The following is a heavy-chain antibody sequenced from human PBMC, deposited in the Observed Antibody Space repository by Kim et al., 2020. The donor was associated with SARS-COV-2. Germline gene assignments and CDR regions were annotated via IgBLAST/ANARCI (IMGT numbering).Heavy chain of an antibody. CDR2: IRSKAYGGTT. CDR1: GFTFGDYA. D-gene: IGHD3-9*01. V-gene: IGHV3-49*03. Sequence: GGSLRLSCTASGFTFGDYAMSWFRQAPGKGLEWVGFIRSKAYGGTTEYAASVKGRFTISRDDSKSIAYLQMNSLKTEDTAVYYCTRPARVIRYFDWCNWGQGTLVTVSS. J-gene: IGHJ4*02. CDR3: TRPARVIRYFDWCN.